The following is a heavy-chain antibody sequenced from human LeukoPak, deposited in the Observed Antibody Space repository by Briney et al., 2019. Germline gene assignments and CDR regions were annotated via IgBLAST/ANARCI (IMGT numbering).Heavy chain of an antibody. CDR2: ISSSSSYI. V-gene: IGHV3-21*01. CDR3: ARDAKAVLIIDY. J-gene: IGHJ4*02. D-gene: IGHD6-19*01. CDR1: GFTFSSYS. Sequence: GGSLRLSCAASGFTFSSYSMNWVRQAPGKGLEWVSSISSSSSYIYYADSVKGRFTISRDNAKNSLYLQMNSLRAEDTAVYYCARDAKAVLIIDYWGQGTLVTVSS.